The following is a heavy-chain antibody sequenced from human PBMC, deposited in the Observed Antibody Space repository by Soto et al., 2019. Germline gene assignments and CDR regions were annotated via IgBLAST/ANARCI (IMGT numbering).Heavy chain of an antibody. CDR3: AKSGYNYGPTLYLRH. J-gene: IGHJ1*01. D-gene: IGHD3-22*01. Sequence: QVQVVESGGGVVQPGRSLRLSCAASGFTFSNYGMHWVRQAPGKGLEWVALISNDGRNQYFADSVQGRFTISRDNSENTLYLQMDSLRTEDTAVYYCAKSGYNYGPTLYLRHWGQGTLVTVSS. V-gene: IGHV3-30*18. CDR2: ISNDGRNQ. CDR1: GFTFSNYG.